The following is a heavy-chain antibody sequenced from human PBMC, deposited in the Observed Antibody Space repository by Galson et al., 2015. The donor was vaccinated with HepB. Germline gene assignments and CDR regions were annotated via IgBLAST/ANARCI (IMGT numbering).Heavy chain of an antibody. Sequence: SETLSLTCAVSGGSISSNNWWSWVRQPPGRGLEWIGEIYHIGSTNYNPSLKSRVTISVDKSKNQFSLKLSSVTAADTAVYYCARGYYYDSSGWDYFDYWGQGTLVTVSS. D-gene: IGHD3-22*01. J-gene: IGHJ4*02. CDR1: GGSISSNNW. CDR3: ARGYYYDSSGWDYFDY. CDR2: IYHIGST. V-gene: IGHV4-4*02.